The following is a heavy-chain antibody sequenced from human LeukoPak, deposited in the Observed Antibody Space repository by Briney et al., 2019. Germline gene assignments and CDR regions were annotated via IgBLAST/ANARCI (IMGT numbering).Heavy chain of an antibody. CDR2: IYYSGST. J-gene: IGHJ6*02. Sequence: PSETLSLTCTVSGGSISSYYWSWIRQPPGKGLEWIGYIYYSGSTNYNPSPKSRVTISLDTSKNQFSLKLSSVTAADTAVYYCAKQGPWLAGYYCYSAMDVWGQGTTVTVSS. D-gene: IGHD6-19*01. CDR1: GGSISSYY. V-gene: IGHV4-59*08. CDR3: AKQGPWLAGYYCYSAMDV.